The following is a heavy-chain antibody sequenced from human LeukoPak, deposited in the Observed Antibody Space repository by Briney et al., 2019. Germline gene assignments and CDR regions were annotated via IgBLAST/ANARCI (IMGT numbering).Heavy chain of an antibody. J-gene: IGHJ3*02. CDR2: ISAYNGNT. CDR1: GYTFTSYG. CDR3: AKGDYDFWSGYSHAFDI. Sequence: ASVKVSCKASGYTFTSYGISWVRQAPGQGLEWMGWISAYNGNTNYAQKLQGRVTMTTDTSTSTAYMELRSLRSDDTAVYYCAKGDYDFWSGYSHAFDIWAKGQWSPSLQ. D-gene: IGHD3-3*01. V-gene: IGHV1-18*01.